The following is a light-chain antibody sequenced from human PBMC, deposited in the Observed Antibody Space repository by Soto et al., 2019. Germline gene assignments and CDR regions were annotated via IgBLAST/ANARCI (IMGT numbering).Light chain of an antibody. V-gene: IGKV1-39*01. CDR2: AAS. Sequence: DLQMTQSPSSLSASVGDRVTITCRASRTIVSYLNWYQQKPGKAPELLISAASSLQPGVPSRFSGSGSGTDFTLSISSLQPEDFATYFCQQSYSTPRTFGPGTKVDVK. J-gene: IGKJ3*01. CDR3: QQSYSTPRT. CDR1: RTIVSY.